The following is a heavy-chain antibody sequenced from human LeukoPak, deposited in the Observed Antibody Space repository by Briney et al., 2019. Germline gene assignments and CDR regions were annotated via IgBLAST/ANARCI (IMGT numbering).Heavy chain of an antibody. J-gene: IGHJ4*02. CDR1: GFTFSNYV. V-gene: IGHV3-66*02. CDR2: IYSGGST. D-gene: IGHD5-18*01. Sequence: GASLRLSCVASGFTFSNYVMSWVRQAAGKRLEWVSVIYSGGSTYYADSVKGRFTISRDNSKNTLYLQMNSLRAEDTAVYYCARDSGYSYGASRIFDYWGQGTLVTVSS. CDR3: ARDSGYSYGASRIFDY.